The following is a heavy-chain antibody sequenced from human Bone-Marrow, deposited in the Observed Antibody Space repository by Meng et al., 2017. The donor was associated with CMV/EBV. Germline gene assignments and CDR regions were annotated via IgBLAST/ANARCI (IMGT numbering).Heavy chain of an antibody. D-gene: IGHD1-26*01. CDR3: ASPTRYSGSESAFDI. J-gene: IGHJ3*02. Sequence: ASVKVSCKASGYTFTSYGISWVRQAPGQGLEWMGWISAYNGNTNYAQKFQGRVTMTRDTSISTAYMELSRLRSDDTAVYYCASPTRYSGSESAFDIWGQGTMVTVSS. CDR2: ISAYNGNT. V-gene: IGHV1-18*01. CDR1: GYTFTSYG.